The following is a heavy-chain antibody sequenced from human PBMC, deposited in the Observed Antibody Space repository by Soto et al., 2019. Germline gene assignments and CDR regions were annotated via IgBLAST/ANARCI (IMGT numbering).Heavy chain of an antibody. V-gene: IGHV3-7*01. CDR1: GFTFSSYW. D-gene: IGHD5-12*01. CDR3: ARASPPDQGSGYDFDAFDI. J-gene: IGHJ3*02. CDR2: IKQDGSEK. Sequence: GGSLRLSCAASGFTFSSYWMSWVRQAPGKGLEWVANIKQDGSEKYYVDSVKGRFTISRDNAKNSLYLQMNSLRAEDTAVYSCARASPPDQGSGYDFDAFDIWGQGTMVTVSS.